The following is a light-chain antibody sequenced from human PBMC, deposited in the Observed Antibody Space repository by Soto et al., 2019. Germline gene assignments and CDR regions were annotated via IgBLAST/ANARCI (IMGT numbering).Light chain of an antibody. J-gene: IGKJ1*01. CDR3: PQERGYERT. V-gene: IGKV1-6*02. CDR1: QDLRNE. Sequence: IQMTQSPSSLSASVGDTVTITCRASQDLRNESGWYQQKPGTAPKFLIYAASSLHSGVPSRFRRSRSVRDLALTINALQPEGFGTYHCPQERGYERTVGQGAKVDIK. CDR2: AAS.